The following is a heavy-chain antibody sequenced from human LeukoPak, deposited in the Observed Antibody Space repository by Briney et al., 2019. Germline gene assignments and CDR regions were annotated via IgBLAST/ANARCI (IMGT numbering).Heavy chain of an antibody. J-gene: IGHJ4*02. V-gene: IGHV4-38-2*02. CDR1: GYSISSGYY. CDR3: ARENPDSSGYYPDW. D-gene: IGHD3-22*01. CDR2: IYHSGST. Sequence: SETLSLTCTVSGYSISSGYYWGWIRQPPGKGLEWIGSIYHSGSTYYNPSLKSRVTISVDTSKNQFSLKLSSVTAADTAVYYCARENPDSSGYYPDWWGQGTLVTVSS.